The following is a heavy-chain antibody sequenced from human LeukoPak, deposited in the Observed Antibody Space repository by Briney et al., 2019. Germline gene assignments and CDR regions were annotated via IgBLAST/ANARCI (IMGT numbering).Heavy chain of an antibody. CDR3: ARVGKWELQGGGY. CDR1: GYSFTSYW. V-gene: IGHV1-2*02. Sequence: GESLKISCKGSGYSFTSYWIGWVRQAPGQGLEWMGWINPNSGGTNYAQKFQGRVTMTRDTSISTAYMELSRLRSDDTAVYYCARVGKWELQGGGYWGQGTLVTVSS. J-gene: IGHJ4*02. D-gene: IGHD1-26*01. CDR2: INPNSGGT.